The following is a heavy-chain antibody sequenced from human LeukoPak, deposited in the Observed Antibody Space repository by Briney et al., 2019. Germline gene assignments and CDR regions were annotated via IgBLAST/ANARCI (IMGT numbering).Heavy chain of an antibody. D-gene: IGHD2-2*01. V-gene: IGHV3-30-3*01. CDR1: GFTFSSYA. CDR3: ARLLCIYCSSTSCFSPSLDAFDI. J-gene: IGHJ3*02. Sequence: GRSLRLSCAASGFTFSSYAMHWVRQAPGKGLEWVAVISYDGSNKYYADSVKGRFTISRDNSKNTLYLQMNSLRAEDTAVYYCARLLCIYCSSTSCFSPSLDAFDIWGQGTMVTVSS. CDR2: ISYDGSNK.